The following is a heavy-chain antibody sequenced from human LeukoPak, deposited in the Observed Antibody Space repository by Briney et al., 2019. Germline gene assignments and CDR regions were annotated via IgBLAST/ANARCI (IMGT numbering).Heavy chain of an antibody. D-gene: IGHD3-10*01. CDR3: AESSITYGSGNYDSRAFDY. V-gene: IGHV3-23*01. J-gene: IGHJ4*02. Sequence: GGSLRLSCAASGFTFSSHAMNWVRQAPGKGLEWVSVISGSGGNTYYADSVKGRFTISRDNSKNTLYLQMNSLRVDDTAVCYCAESSITYGSGNYDSRAFDYWGQGTLVTVSS. CDR2: ISGSGGNT. CDR1: GFTFSSHA.